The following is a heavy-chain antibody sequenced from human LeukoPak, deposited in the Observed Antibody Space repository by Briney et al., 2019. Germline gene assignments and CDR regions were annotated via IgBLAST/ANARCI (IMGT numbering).Heavy chain of an antibody. D-gene: IGHD3-16*01. Sequence: SETLSLTCAVYGGSFSGYYWSWIRQPPGKGLEWIGEINHSGSTNYNPSLKSRVTISVDTSKNQFSLKLSSVTAADTAVYYCARGSTGPQDAFDIWGQGTLVTVSS. CDR2: INHSGST. J-gene: IGHJ4*02. CDR3: ARGSTGPQDAFDI. CDR1: GGSFSGYY. V-gene: IGHV4-34*01.